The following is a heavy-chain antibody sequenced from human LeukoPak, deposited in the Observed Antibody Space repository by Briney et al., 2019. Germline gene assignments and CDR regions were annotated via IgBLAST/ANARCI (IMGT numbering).Heavy chain of an antibody. CDR2: IYHSGST. CDR1: GYSISSGYY. Sequence: SETLSLTCTVSGYSISSGYYWGWIRQPPGKGLEWIGSIYHSGSTYYNPSLKSRVTISVDTSKNQFSLKLSSVTAADTAVYYCARDHLGTLDSWGQGTLVTVSS. V-gene: IGHV4-38-2*02. D-gene: IGHD7-27*01. CDR3: ARDHLGTLDS. J-gene: IGHJ4*02.